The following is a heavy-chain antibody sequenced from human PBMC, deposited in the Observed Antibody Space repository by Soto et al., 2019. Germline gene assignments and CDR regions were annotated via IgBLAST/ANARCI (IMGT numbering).Heavy chain of an antibody. D-gene: IGHD3-3*01. CDR2: ISAYNGNT. CDR3: AREIRDSFWSGDTDWFDP. V-gene: IGHV1-18*01. CDR1: GYTLSSYG. Sequence: ASVKVSCKASGYTLSSYGISWVRQAPGQGLEWMGWISAYNGNTNYAQKLQGRVTMTTDTSTSTAYMELRSLRSDDTAVYYCAREIRDSFWSGDTDWFDPWGQATLVTVSS. J-gene: IGHJ5*02.